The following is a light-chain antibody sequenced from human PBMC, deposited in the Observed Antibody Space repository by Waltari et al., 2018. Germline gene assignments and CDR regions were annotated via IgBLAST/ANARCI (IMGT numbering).Light chain of an antibody. J-gene: IGKJ1*01. CDR3: QKYNSAPPWT. CDR2: AAS. CDR1: QGISNY. Sequence: DIQMTQSPSSLSASVGDRVTITCRASQGISNYLAWYQQKPGKVPKLLIYAASTLQSGVPSRVSGSGSGTDFTLTISSLQPEDVATYYCQKYNSAPPWTFGQGTKVEIK. V-gene: IGKV1-27*01.